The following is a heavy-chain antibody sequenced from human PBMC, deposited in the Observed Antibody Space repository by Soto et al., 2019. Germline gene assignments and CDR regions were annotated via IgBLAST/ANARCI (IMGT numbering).Heavy chain of an antibody. CDR1: GGSISSYY. J-gene: IGHJ3*02. CDR3: ARFFPMCRTTGTTEDTIAFDI. V-gene: IGHV4-59*08. Sequence: SETLSLTCTVSGGSISSYYWSWSRQPPGKGLGGIGYIYYSGSTNYNPSLRGRVTISVDTSKNQFSLKLSSVTAADTAVYYCARFFPMCRTTGTTEDTIAFDIWGQGTMVTVSS. CDR2: IYYSGST. D-gene: IGHD1-1*01.